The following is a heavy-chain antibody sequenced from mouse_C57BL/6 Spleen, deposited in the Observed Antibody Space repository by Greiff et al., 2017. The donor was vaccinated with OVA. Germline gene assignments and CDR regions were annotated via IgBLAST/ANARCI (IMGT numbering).Heavy chain of an antibody. Sequence: QVQLKQSGPGLVQPSQSLSITCTVSGFSLTSYGVHWVRQSPGKGLEWLGVIWSGGSTDYNAAFISRLSISKGNSTSQVFFKMNSLQAEDTAIYYCARPFITTVPSFGYWGQGTTLTVSS. V-gene: IGHV2-2*01. CDR3: ARPFITTVPSFGY. CDR2: IWSGGST. CDR1: GFSLTSYG. D-gene: IGHD1-1*01. J-gene: IGHJ2*01.